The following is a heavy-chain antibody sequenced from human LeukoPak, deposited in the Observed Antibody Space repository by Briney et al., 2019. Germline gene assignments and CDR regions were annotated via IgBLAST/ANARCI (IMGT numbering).Heavy chain of an antibody. Sequence: GGSLGLSCAASGFTFSDYYMSWIRQAPGKLLEWVSYISSSGSTIYYADSVKGRFTISRDNAKNSLYLQMNRLRAEDTAVYYCARDPQGVATEYYYGMDVWGQGTTVTVSS. CDR2: ISSSGSTI. J-gene: IGHJ6*02. CDR3: ARDPQGVATEYYYGMDV. D-gene: IGHD5-12*01. V-gene: IGHV3-11*01. CDR1: GFTFSDYY.